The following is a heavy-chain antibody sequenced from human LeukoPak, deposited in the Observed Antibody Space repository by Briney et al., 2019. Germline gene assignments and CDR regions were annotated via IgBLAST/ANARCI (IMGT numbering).Heavy chain of an antibody. J-gene: IGHJ4*02. CDR1: GFTFSSYS. V-gene: IGHV3-21*01. CDR2: ISSSSSYI. D-gene: IGHD6-6*01. Sequence: GGSLRLSCAASGFTFSSYSMNWVRQAPGKGLGWVSSISSSSSYIYYADSVKGRFTISRDNAKNSLYLQMNSLRAEDTAVYYCARAIAARSTFDYWGQGTLVTVSS. CDR3: ARAIAARSTFDY.